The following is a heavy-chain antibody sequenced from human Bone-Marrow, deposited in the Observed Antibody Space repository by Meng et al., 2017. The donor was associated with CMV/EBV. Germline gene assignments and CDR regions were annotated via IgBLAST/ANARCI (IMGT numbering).Heavy chain of an antibody. V-gene: IGHV4-34*01. CDR3: TGYQPLGSISYFDY. CDR2: INHSGST. CDR1: GGSFSGYY. Sequence: QVQQQQWCSGLLKPSETLSLTCSVYGGSFSGYYWSWIRQPPGKGLEWIGEINHSGSTNYNPSLKSRVTISVDTSKNQFSLKLSSVTAADTAVYYCTGYQPLGSISYFDYWGQGTLVTVSS. J-gene: IGHJ4*02. D-gene: IGHD2-2*01.